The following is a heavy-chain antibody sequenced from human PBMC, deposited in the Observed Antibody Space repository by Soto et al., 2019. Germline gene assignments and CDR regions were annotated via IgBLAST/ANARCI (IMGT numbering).Heavy chain of an antibody. D-gene: IGHD2-8*02. J-gene: IGHJ4*02. CDR3: ARDMGRTEAIWYFDY. Sequence: QVQLVESGGGVVQPGRSLRLSCAASGFTFSSDGMHWVRQAPGKGLVWVAVIWYDGSNKYYADSVKGRFTISRDNSKNTLYLQMNSLRAEDTAVYYCARDMGRTEAIWYFDYWGQGTLVTVSS. CDR1: GFTFSSDG. CDR2: IWYDGSNK. V-gene: IGHV3-33*01.